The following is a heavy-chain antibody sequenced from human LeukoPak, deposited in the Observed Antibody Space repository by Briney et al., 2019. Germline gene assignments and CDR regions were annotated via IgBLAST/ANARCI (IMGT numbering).Heavy chain of an antibody. J-gene: IGHJ6*02. CDR1: GFTFSSYS. V-gene: IGHV3-21*01. Sequence: GGSLRLSCAASGFTFSSYSMNWVRQAPGKGLEWVSSISSSSYIYYADSVKGRFTISRDNAKNSLYLQMNSLRAEDTAVYYCARDGYSRGMDAWGQGTTVTVSS. CDR3: ARDGYSRGMDA. CDR2: ISSSSYI. D-gene: IGHD2-15*01.